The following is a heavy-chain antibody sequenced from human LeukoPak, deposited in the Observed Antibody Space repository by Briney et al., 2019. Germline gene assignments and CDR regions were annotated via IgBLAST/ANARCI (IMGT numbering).Heavy chain of an antibody. CDR1: GAYISDYY. Sequence: SETLSLTCSVSGAYISDYYWSWIRQPPGKGLEWIGSILYTGSTNYNPSLKSRVTISLHTSKNQFSLKLSSVTAADTAVYYCARGGIPAALDYWGQGTLVTVSS. CDR2: ILYTGST. D-gene: IGHD2-2*01. CDR3: ARGGIPAALDY. V-gene: IGHV4-59*12. J-gene: IGHJ4*02.